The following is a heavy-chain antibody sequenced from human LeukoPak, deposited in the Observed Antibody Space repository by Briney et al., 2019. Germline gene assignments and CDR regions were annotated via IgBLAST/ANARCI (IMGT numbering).Heavy chain of an antibody. CDR1: GYTLTELS. J-gene: IGHJ1*01. Sequence: ASVKVSCKVSGYTLTELSMHWVRQAPGKGLEWMGGFDPEDGETIYAQKFQGRVTMTEDTSTDTAYMELSSLRSEDTAVYYCATDYLRVNWEYFQHWGQGTLVTVSS. CDR3: ATDYLRVNWEYFQH. V-gene: IGHV1-24*01. CDR2: FDPEDGET. D-gene: IGHD1-1*01.